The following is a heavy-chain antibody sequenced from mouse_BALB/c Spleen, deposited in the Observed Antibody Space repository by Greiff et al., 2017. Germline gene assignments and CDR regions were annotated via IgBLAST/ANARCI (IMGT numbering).Heavy chain of an antibody. CDR3: TRDRDGYYAMDY. V-gene: IGHV5-6-4*01. Sequence: EVQVVESGGGLVQPGGSRKLSCAASGFTFSSYTMSWVRQTPEKRLEWVATISSGGSYTYYPDSVKGRFTISRDNAKNTLYLQMSSLKSEDTAMYYCTRDRDGYYAMDYWGQGTSVTVSS. CDR1: GFTFSSYT. CDR2: ISSGGSYT. D-gene: IGHD3-3*01. J-gene: IGHJ4*01.